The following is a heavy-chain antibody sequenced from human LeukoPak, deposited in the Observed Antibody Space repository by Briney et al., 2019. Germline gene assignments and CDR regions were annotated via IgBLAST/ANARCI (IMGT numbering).Heavy chain of an antibody. V-gene: IGHV4-4*07. Sequence: SETLSLTCTVSGGSISSYYWSWIRQPAGKGLEWIGRIYTSGSTNYNPSLKSRVTMSVDTSKNQLSLKLSSVTAADTGVYYCARDSGNYYYYYMDVWGKGTTVTVSS. J-gene: IGHJ6*03. D-gene: IGHD1-26*01. CDR2: IYTSGST. CDR1: GGSISSYY. CDR3: ARDSGNYYYYYMDV.